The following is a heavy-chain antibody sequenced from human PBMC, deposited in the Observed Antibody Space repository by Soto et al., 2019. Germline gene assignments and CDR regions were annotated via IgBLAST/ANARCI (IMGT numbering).Heavy chain of an antibody. CDR2: ISYDGSNK. D-gene: IGHD5-18*01. Sequence: QVQLVESGGAVVQPGKSLGLSCAASGFTFNTYGMYWVRQAPGKGLEWVAAISYDGSNKYHADSVKGRFTISRDNSKNTLYLQMNSLRVEDTAVYYCAKDIVRYTYGACDYWGQGALVTVSS. V-gene: IGHV3-30*18. J-gene: IGHJ4*02. CDR1: GFTFNTYG. CDR3: AKDIVRYTYGACDY.